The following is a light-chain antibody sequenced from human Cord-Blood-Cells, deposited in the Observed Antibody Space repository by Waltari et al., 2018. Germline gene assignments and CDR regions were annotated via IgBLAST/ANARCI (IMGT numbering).Light chain of an antibody. Sequence: DIPITQSPSSLSASVGDSVTITCQASQDISNYLNWYQQKSGKAPKLLIYDESNLETGVPSRFSGSGSETDFTFTISSLQPEDIATYYCQQYDDLSTFGQGTRVEIK. CDR1: QDISNY. J-gene: IGKJ5*01. CDR2: DES. V-gene: IGKV1-33*01. CDR3: QQYDDLST.